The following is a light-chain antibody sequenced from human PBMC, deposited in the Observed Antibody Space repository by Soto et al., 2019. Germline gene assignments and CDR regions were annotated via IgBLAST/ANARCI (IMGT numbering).Light chain of an antibody. CDR2: EGS. CDR3: CSYAGTSTSVV. Sequence: QSVLTQPASVSGSPGQSITISCTGTSSDVRSYNLVSWYQQHPGKAPKLMIYEGSKRPSGVSNRFSGSKSGNTASLTVSGLQAEDEADYYCCSYAGTSTSVVXGGGTKLTVL. V-gene: IGLV2-23*01. CDR1: SSDVRSYNL. J-gene: IGLJ2*01.